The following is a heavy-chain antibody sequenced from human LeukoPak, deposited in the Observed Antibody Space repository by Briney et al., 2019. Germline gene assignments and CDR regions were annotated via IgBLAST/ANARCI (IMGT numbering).Heavy chain of an antibody. CDR3: ARGGSSGYLHFDY. D-gene: IGHD3-22*01. CDR2: IWHDGSYK. Sequence: GGSLRLSCAASGFTFSSNGMHCLPQAPGKRLEWVAVIWHDGSYKYYSDPVKGRFTISRDNSKNTLYLQMDSLRAEDTAVYYCARGGSSGYLHFDYWGRGALVTVSS. CDR1: GFTFSSNG. V-gene: IGHV3-33*01. J-gene: IGHJ4*02.